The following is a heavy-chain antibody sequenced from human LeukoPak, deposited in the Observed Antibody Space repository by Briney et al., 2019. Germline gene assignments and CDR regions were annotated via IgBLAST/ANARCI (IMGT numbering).Heavy chain of an antibody. CDR2: INPNSGDT. D-gene: IGHD3-22*01. J-gene: IGHJ4*02. V-gene: IGHV1-2*02. CDR3: ARGKDYYDDGGNYFDY. Sequence: ASVKVSCKASAYTFTGYYIHWVRQAPGQGLEWMGWINPNSGDTNYAQKFQGRVNMTRDTSISTAYMELSRLRSDDTAVYYCARGKDYYDDGGNYFDYWGQGSLVTVSS. CDR1: AYTFTGYY.